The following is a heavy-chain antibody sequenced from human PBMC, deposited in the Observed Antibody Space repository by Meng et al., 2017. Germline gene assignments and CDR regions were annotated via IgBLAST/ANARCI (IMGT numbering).Heavy chain of an antibody. J-gene: IGHJ4*02. CDR1: GGSISSSSYY. Sequence: SETLSLTCTVSGGSISSSSYYWGWIRQPPGKGLEWIGSIYYSGSTYYNPSLKSRVTISVDTSKNQFSLKLSSVTAADTAVYYCARDRKRDGYSFDYWGQGTLVTVSS. CDR3: ARDRKRDGYSFDY. CDR2: IYYSGST. V-gene: IGHV4-39*07. D-gene: IGHD5-24*01.